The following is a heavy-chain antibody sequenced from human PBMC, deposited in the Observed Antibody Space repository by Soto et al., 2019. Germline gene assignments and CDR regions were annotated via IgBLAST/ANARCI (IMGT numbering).Heavy chain of an antibody. J-gene: IGHJ4*02. Sequence: QVQLVQSGAEMKKSGASVKVSCKASGYTFTSHDINLVRQATGQGLEWMGWMNPNSGNTGYAQKFQGRVTMTRNTSISTAYMELSSLRSEDTAVYYCTRWDFSVYARFDYWGQGTLVTVSS. CDR1: GYTFTSHD. D-gene: IGHD5-12*01. CDR3: TRWDFSVYARFDY. CDR2: MNPNSGNT. V-gene: IGHV1-8*01.